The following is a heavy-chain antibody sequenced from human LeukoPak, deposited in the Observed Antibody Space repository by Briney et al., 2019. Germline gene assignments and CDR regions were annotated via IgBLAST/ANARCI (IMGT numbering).Heavy chain of an antibody. J-gene: IGHJ4*02. CDR2: IYQSGRA. CDR3: ARGTPDFDS. CDR1: GGSISSYY. Sequence: SSETLSLTCTVSGGSISSYYWSWIRQPPGKGLEWIGFIYQSGRATYNPSLKSRVNISVDRSKNQFSVKMNSVTAADTAVYFCARGTPDFDSWGQGTLVTVSS. V-gene: IGHV4-59*12.